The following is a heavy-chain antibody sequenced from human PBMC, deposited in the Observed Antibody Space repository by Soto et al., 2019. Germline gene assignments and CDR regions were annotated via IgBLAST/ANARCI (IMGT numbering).Heavy chain of an antibody. CDR3: ASLNSGGSDSFDL. Sequence: SQTLSLTCVISGDSVSSKSLAWNWIRQSPSRGLEWLGRAYYRSKWNNNYAVSVKSRITINPDTSKNQFSLQLKSVSPEDTAVYYCASLNSGGSDSFDLWGQGTMVTV. J-gene: IGHJ3*01. CDR1: GDSVSSKSLA. D-gene: IGHD2-15*01. CDR2: AYYRSKWNN. V-gene: IGHV6-1*01.